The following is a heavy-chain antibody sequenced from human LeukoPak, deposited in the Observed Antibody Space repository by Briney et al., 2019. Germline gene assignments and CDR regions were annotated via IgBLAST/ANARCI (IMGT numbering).Heavy chain of an antibody. CDR2: IYTSGST. D-gene: IGHD3-22*01. J-gene: IGHJ4*02. V-gene: IGHV4-4*07. CDR3: ARDAITYYYDSSGYYSYYDY. CDR1: GGSISSYY. Sequence: SETLSLTCTVSGGSISSYYWSWIRQPAGKGLEWNGRIYTSGSTNYNPSLKSRVTMSVDTSKNQFSLKLSSVTAADTAVYYCARDAITYYYDSSGYYSYYDYWGQGTLVTVSS.